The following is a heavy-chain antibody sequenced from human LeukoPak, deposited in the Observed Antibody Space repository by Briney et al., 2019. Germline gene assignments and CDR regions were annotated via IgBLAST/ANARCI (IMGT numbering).Heavy chain of an antibody. D-gene: IGHD3-3*01. CDR1: GYTFTSYG. CDR3: AREGRFLEWLLYKTDAFDI. Sequence: ASVKVSCKASGYTFTSYGISWVRQAPGQGLEWMGWISTYNDNTNHAQKLQGRVTMTTDTSTSTAYMELRSLRSDDTAVYYCAREGRFLEWLLYKTDAFDIWGQGTMVTVSS. V-gene: IGHV1-18*01. J-gene: IGHJ3*02. CDR2: ISTYNDNT.